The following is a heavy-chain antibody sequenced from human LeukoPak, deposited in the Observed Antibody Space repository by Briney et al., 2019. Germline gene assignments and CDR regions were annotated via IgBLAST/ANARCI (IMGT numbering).Heavy chain of an antibody. D-gene: IGHD5-24*01. CDR3: VRSPRDGYHCAFDV. V-gene: IGHV5-51*01. J-gene: IGHJ3*01. CDR2: INPGDSDT. Sequence: GESLKISCKGSGYTFTTYWIGWVRQMPGKGLEWVGIINPGDSDTSYSPSFQGQVTISADKSIPTAYLQWSSLQASDTATYYCVRSPRDGYHCAFDVWGHGTMVTV. CDR1: GYTFTTYW.